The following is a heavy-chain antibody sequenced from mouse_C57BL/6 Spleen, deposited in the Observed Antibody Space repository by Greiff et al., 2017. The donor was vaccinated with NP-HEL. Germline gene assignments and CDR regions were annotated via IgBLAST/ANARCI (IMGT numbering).Heavy chain of an antibody. Sequence: EVQLQQSGPVLVKPGASVKMSCKASGYTFTDYYMNWVKQSHGKSLEWIGVINPYNGGTSYNQKFKGKATLTVDKSSSTAYMELNSLTSEDSAVYYCARNHYGSSWDYWGQGTTLTVSS. D-gene: IGHD1-1*01. V-gene: IGHV1-19*01. CDR3: ARNHYGSSWDY. CDR2: INPYNGGT. J-gene: IGHJ2*01. CDR1: GYTFTDYY.